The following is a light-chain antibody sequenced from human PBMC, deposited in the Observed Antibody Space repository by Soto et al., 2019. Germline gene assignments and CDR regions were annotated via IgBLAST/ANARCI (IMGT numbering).Light chain of an antibody. CDR2: GAS. CDR1: QIINSDY. V-gene: IGKV3-20*01. J-gene: IGKJ2*01. Sequence: ENVLTQSPGTLSLSPGERATLSCRASQIINSDYLAWYQQKPGQAPRLLFYGASRRATGIPDRISASGSGTDFTLTISRLEPEDFAMYYCQHYGGSPLYAFGQGTRLEMK. CDR3: QHYGGSPLYA.